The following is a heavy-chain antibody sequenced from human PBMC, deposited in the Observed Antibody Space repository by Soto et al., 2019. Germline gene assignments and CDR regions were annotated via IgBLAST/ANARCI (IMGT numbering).Heavy chain of an antibody. J-gene: IGHJ4*02. V-gene: IGHV1-3*01. CDR2: INAGNGNT. Sequence: ASVKVSCKASGYTFTSYAMHWVRQAPGQRLEWMGWINAGNGNTKYSQKFQGRVTITRDTSASTAYMELSSLRSEETAVYYCARDPDIVVVPAAMRGYYFDYWGQGTLVTVSS. D-gene: IGHD2-2*01. CDR3: ARDPDIVVVPAAMRGYYFDY. CDR1: GYTFTSYA.